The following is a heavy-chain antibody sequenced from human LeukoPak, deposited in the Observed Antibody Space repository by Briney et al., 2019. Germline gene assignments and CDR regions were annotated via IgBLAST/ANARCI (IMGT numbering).Heavy chain of an antibody. V-gene: IGHV4-59*01. D-gene: IGHD1-26*01. CDR2: IYYSGST. Sequence: SETLSLTRTVPVGSISISYWSSSRQPPGEGLGRIGYIYYSGSTNYNPSLKSRVTISVDTPKNQFSLKLNSVTAADTAVYYCARTQSQSGSYRYYFGYWGQGTLVTVSS. CDR3: ARTQSQSGSYRYYFGY. J-gene: IGHJ4*02. CDR1: VGSISISY.